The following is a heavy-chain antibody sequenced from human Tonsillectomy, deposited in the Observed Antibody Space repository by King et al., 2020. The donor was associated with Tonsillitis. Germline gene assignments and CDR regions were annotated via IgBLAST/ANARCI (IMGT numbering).Heavy chain of an antibody. D-gene: IGHD3-10*01. CDR2: ISSRGSFL. Sequence: VQLVESGGGLVKPGGSLRLSCAASGFTFNYYTMNWVRQAPGKGLEGGSSISSRGSFLYYADSVKGRFTISRDNAKNSLYLQMNSLRAGDTAVYYCARVGGDPDAFDIWGQGTMVTVSS. CDR1: GFTFNYYT. V-gene: IGHV3-21*01. CDR3: ARVGGDPDAFDI. J-gene: IGHJ3*02.